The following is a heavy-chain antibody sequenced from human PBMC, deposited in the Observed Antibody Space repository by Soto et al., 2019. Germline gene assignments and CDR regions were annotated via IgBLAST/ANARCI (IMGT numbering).Heavy chain of an antibody. V-gene: IGHV3-48*01. CDR3: AKDRAPRLPDY. J-gene: IGHJ4*02. Sequence: GGSLRLSCAASGFTFNSYSMNWVRQAPGKGLEWVSYISSSSTTKYYTDSVKGRFTISRDNAKNTLYLQMNSLRAEDTAVYYCAKDRAPRLPDYWGQGTLVTVSS. CDR2: ISSSSTTK. D-gene: IGHD4-17*01. CDR1: GFTFNSYS.